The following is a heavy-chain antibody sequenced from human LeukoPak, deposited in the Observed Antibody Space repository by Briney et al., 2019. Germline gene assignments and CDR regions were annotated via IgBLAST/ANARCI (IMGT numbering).Heavy chain of an antibody. CDR1: GYSINSGYY. V-gene: IGHV4-38-2*02. J-gene: IGHJ4*02. D-gene: IGHD6-19*01. CDR3: ARITDLTVATDY. CDR2: IWHTGST. Sequence: PSGTLSLTCTVSGYSINSGYYWGWIRQPPGKGLEWIGSIWHTGSTYYNPSVKSRITISVDTSKNQFSLKLTSVTAADTAVYYCARITDLTVATDYWGQGTLVTVSS.